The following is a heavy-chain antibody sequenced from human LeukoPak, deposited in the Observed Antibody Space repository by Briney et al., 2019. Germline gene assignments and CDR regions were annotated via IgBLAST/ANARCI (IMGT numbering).Heavy chain of an antibody. CDR3: TRVSSYYDSSGYFNWFDP. J-gene: IGHJ5*02. CDR1: GFTFSSYW. V-gene: IGHV3-74*01. Sequence: GGSLRLSCAASGFTFSSYWMHWVRQAPGKGLVWVSRINSDGSSTSYADSVKGRFTISRDNAKNTLYLQMNSLRAEDTAVYYCTRVSSYYDSSGYFNWFDPWGQGTLVTVSS. D-gene: IGHD3-22*01. CDR2: INSDGSST.